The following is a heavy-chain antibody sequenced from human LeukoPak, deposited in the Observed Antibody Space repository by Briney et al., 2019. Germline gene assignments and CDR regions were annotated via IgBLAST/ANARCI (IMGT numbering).Heavy chain of an antibody. CDR2: IYSGGRT. CDR3: ARDLVVAGLVP. Sequence: PGGSLRLSCAASGFTFSSYAMHWVRQAPGKGLEWVSVIYSGGRTYYAESVKGRFTISRDSSTNTLFLQMNSLRAEGTAIYYCARDLVVAGLVPWGQGTLVLVSS. V-gene: IGHV3-66*01. D-gene: IGHD3-22*01. CDR1: GFTFSSYA. J-gene: IGHJ5*02.